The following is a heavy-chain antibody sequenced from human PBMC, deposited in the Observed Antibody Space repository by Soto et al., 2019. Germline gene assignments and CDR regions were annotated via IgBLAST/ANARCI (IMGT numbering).Heavy chain of an antibody. D-gene: IGHD3-10*01. V-gene: IGHV4-30-4*01. Sequence: SETLSLTCTVSGGSISSGDYYWSWIRQPPGKGLEWIGYIYYSGSTYYNPSLKSRVTISVDTSKNQFSLKLSSVTAADTAVYYCARVALVVRGVIYGMDVWGQGTTVTVSS. CDR1: GGSISSGDYY. CDR2: IYYSGST. J-gene: IGHJ6*02. CDR3: ARVALVVRGVIYGMDV.